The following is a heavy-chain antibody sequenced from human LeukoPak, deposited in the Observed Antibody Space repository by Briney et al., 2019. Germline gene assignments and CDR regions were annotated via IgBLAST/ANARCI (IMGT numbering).Heavy chain of an antibody. CDR2: TYYRSRWYN. J-gene: IGHJ4*02. Sequence: SQTLSLTCAISGDSVSGNSVAWNSISQSPSRGLWWLGRTYYRSRWYNDYAASVRGRITINADTSKNQFSLQLNSVTPEDTAVYYCARGGGFVLDYWGQGTLVTVSS. D-gene: IGHD2-15*01. V-gene: IGHV6-1*01. CDR3: ARGGGFVLDY. CDR1: GDSVSGNSVA.